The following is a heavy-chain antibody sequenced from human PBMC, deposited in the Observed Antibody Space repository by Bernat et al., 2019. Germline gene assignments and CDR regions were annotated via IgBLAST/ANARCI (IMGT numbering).Heavy chain of an antibody. V-gene: IGHV3-30*18. CDR3: AKDPGSGWYKGYYGMDV. Sequence: QVQLVESGGGVVQPGRSLRLSCAASGFTFSSYGMHWVRQAPGKGLEWVAVISYDGSNKYYADSVKGRFTISRDNSKNTLYLQMNSLRAEDTAVYYCAKDPGSGWYKGYYGMDVWGQGTTVTVSS. D-gene: IGHD6-19*01. CDR2: ISYDGSNK. CDR1: GFTFSSYG. J-gene: IGHJ6*02.